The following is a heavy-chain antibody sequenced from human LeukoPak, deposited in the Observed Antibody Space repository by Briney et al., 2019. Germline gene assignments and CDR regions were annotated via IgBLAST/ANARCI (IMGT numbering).Heavy chain of an antibody. D-gene: IGHD3-3*01. CDR1: GGSFSGYY. V-gene: IGHV4-34*01. Sequence: SETLSLTCAVYGGSFSGYYWSWIRQPPGKGLEWIGEINHSGSTNYNPSLKSRVTISVDTSKNQFSLKLSSVTAADTAVYYCARVEEGITIFGVDLGYYYYGMDVWGQGTTVTVSS. J-gene: IGHJ6*02. CDR3: ARVEEGITIFGVDLGYYYYGMDV. CDR2: INHSGST.